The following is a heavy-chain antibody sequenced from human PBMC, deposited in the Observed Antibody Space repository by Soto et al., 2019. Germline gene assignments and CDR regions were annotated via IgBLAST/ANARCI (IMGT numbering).Heavy chain of an antibody. V-gene: IGHV3-23*01. D-gene: IGHD4-17*01. CDR1: GFTFSTYA. J-gene: IGHJ4*02. Sequence: EVQLLESGGGLVQPGGSLRLSCAASGFTFSTYAMSWVRQAPGKGLDWVSAISGSGGSTYYADSVKGRFTISRDNSKNTLYLQMNSLRAEDTAVYYCAKARSDYGDYFDYWGQGTLVTVSS. CDR2: ISGSGGST. CDR3: AKARSDYGDYFDY.